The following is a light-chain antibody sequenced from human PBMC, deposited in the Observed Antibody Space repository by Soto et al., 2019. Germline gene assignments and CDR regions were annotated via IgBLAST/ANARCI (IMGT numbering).Light chain of an antibody. CDR1: SSDVGGYNY. Sequence: QSALTQPPSASGSPGQSVTISCTGTSSDVGGYNYVSWYQQHPGKAPKLMIYEVSKRPSGVPYRFSGSKSGNTASLTVSGLQAEDEADYYCSSDAGSVVFGGGTQLTVL. V-gene: IGLV2-8*01. J-gene: IGLJ2*01. CDR2: EVS. CDR3: SSDAGSVV.